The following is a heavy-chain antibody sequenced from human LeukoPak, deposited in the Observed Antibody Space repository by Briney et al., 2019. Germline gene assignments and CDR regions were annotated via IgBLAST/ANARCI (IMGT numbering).Heavy chain of an antibody. Sequence: SGGSLRLSCAASGFTFSNYSMNWVRQAPGKGLEWVSYISSSSSPIYYADSVKGRFTISRDNAKNSLYLQMNSLRAEDTAAYYCARDRYESYWGQGTLVTVSS. V-gene: IGHV3-48*01. D-gene: IGHD3-9*01. CDR2: ISSSSSPI. CDR3: ARDRYESY. CDR1: GFTFSNYS. J-gene: IGHJ4*02.